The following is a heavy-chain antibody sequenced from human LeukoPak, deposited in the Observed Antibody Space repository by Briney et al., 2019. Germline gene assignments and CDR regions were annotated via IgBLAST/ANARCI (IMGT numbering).Heavy chain of an antibody. D-gene: IGHD3-3*01. J-gene: IGHJ4*02. V-gene: IGHV1-8*03. Sequence: ASVKVSCKASGYTFTSYDINWVRQATGQGLEWMGWMNPNSGNTGYAQKFQGRVTITRNTSISTAYMELSSLRSEDTAVYYCAVLDYDFWSCSVIVYWGQGTIVTVSS. CDR2: MNPNSGNT. CDR1: GYTFTSYD. CDR3: AVLDYDFWSCSVIVY.